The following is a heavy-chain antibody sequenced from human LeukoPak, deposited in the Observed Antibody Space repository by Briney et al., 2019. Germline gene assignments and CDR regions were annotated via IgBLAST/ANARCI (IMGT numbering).Heavy chain of an antibody. Sequence: QPGGSLRLSCAASGFTFSTSWMHWVRQAPGKGLVWVARIKSDVRSTDYADSVKGRFTISRDDANNILYLQMNSLRAEGTAVYFCTAIRPDYWGQGTVVTVSS. V-gene: IGHV3-74*01. CDR2: IKSDVRST. CDR3: TAIRPDY. D-gene: IGHD2-21*02. J-gene: IGHJ4*02. CDR1: GFTFSTSW.